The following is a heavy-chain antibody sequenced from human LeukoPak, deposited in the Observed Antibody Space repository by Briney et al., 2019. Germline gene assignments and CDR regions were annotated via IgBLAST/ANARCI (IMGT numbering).Heavy chain of an antibody. CDR3: AREEWNLQYSGYDWTYYFDY. V-gene: IGHV1-69*06. J-gene: IGHJ4*02. D-gene: IGHD5-12*01. Sequence: SVKVSCKASGGTFSSYAISWVRQAPGQGLGWMGGIIPIFGTANYAQKFQGRVTITADKSTSTAYMELSSLGSEDTAVYYCAREEWNLQYSGYDWTYYFDYWGQGTLVTVSS. CDR2: IIPIFGTA. CDR1: GGTFSSYA.